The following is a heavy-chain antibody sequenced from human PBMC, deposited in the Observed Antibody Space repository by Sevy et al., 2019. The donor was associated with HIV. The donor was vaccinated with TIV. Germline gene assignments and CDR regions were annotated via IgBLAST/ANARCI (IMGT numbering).Heavy chain of an antibody. CDR1: GASIGTGSDY. Sequence: SETLSLTCTVSGASIGTGSDYWSWIRQPAGKGLEWIGRIYTSGTTNYNPLLKSRVTISLDTSKNQFSLKLSSVTAADTAVYYCARLNFDVLGGSYDAFDIWGQGTMVTVSS. CDR2: IYTSGTT. D-gene: IGHD3-3*01. CDR3: ARLNFDVLGGSYDAFDI. J-gene: IGHJ3*02. V-gene: IGHV4-61*02.